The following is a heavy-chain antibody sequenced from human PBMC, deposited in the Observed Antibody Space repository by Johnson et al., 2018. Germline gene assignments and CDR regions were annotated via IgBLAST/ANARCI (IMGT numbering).Heavy chain of an antibody. V-gene: IGHV3-21*04. J-gene: IGHJ4*02. CDR1: GFTFSSYS. CDR2: IRSSSSYI. Sequence: EVQLVETGGGLVQPGGSLRLSCAASGFTFSSYSMNWVRQAPGKGLEWVSSIRSSSSYIYYADSVKGRFTISRDNAKNSLYLQMNSLRAEDTAVYYCATLRDGYNYDWGQGTLVTVSS. D-gene: IGHD5-24*01. CDR3: ATLRDGYNYD.